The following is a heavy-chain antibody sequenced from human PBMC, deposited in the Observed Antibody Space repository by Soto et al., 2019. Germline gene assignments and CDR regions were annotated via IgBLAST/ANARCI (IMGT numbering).Heavy chain of an antibody. V-gene: IGHV1-69*13. D-gene: IGHD2-15*01. J-gene: IGHJ4*02. CDR3: AYSAIKGYCSGGSCYIEIDY. Sequence: SVKVSCKASGGTFSSFAISWVRQAPGQGLEWMGGIIPIFGTANYAQKFQGRVTTTADESTRTAYMELSSLRSEDTAVYYCAYSAIKGYCSGGSCYIEIDYWGQGTLVTVSS. CDR1: GGTFSSFA. CDR2: IIPIFGTA.